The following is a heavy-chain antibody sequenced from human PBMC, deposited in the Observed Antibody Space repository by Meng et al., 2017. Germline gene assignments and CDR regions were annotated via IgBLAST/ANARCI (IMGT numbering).Heavy chain of an antibody. CDR1: GGSFSDYY. V-gene: IGHV4-34*01. D-gene: IGHD4-11*01. J-gene: IGHJ4*02. CDR2: INHSGST. CDR3: ARGPTTMAHDFDY. Sequence: HVQRQQWGPGLLKPSETLPLTCFVSGGSFSDYYWSWIRQPPGKGLEWIGEINHSGSTNYNPSLENRATISVDTSQNNLSLKLSSVTAADSAVYYCARGPTTMAHDFDYWGQGTLVTVSS.